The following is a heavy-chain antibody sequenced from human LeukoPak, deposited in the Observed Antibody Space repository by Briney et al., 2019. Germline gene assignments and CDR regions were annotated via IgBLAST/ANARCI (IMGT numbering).Heavy chain of an antibody. V-gene: IGHV3-20*04. CDR1: GFTFSSYA. J-gene: IGHJ6*03. CDR3: AREGGYYYYMDV. Sequence: GGSLRLSCAASGFTFSSYAMSWVRQAPGKGLEWVSGINWNGGSTGYADSVKGRFTISRDNAKNSLYLQMNSLRAEDTALYYCAREGGYYYYMDVWGKGTTVTVSS. CDR2: INWNGGST.